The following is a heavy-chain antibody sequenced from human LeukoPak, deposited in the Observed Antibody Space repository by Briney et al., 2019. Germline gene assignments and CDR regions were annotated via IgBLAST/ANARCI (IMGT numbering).Heavy chain of an antibody. CDR2: INPKSGGT. V-gene: IGHV1-2*02. CDR1: GYTFTGYY. J-gene: IGHJ6*03. D-gene: IGHD3-10*01. Sequence: ASVKVSCKASGYTFTGYYMHWVRQDPGQGLEWMGWINPKSGGTNYAQKFQGRFTMTRDTSISTAYMELSGLRSDDTAVYYCARDPSHYYYMDVWGKGTTVTVSS. CDR3: ARDPSHYYYMDV.